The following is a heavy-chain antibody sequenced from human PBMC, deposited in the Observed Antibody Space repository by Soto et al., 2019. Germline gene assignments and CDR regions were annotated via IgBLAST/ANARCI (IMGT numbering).Heavy chain of an antibody. CDR2: VDPNDSFA. J-gene: IGHJ4*02. V-gene: IGHV5-10-1*01. CDR3: ARHQSGSGNSNFDF. Sequence: ESLKISCQAFEYSFRIYWISWVRQKPGGGLEWMGRVDPNDSFATYSPSFEGHVSISVDKSTNIVYLQWRSLRASDTATYYCARHQSGSGNSNFDFWGQGTPITVSS. CDR1: EYSFRIYW. D-gene: IGHD3-10*01.